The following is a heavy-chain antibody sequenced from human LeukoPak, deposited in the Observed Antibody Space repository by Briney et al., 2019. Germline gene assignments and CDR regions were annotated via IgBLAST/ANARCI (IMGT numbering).Heavy chain of an antibody. D-gene: IGHD5/OR15-5a*01. J-gene: IGHJ4*02. CDR1: GFTVSSNY. Sequence: GGSLRLSCAASGFTVSSNYMTWVRRAPGQGLEWVSVIYFGGTTYYADSVKGRFTISRDNSKNTVYLQMSSLRVEDAAVYYCARGDGVYVYWGQGTLVTVSS. V-gene: IGHV3-53*01. CDR3: ARGDGVYVY. CDR2: IYFGGTT.